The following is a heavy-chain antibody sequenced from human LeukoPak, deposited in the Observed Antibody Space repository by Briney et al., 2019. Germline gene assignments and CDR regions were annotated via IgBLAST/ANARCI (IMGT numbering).Heavy chain of an antibody. J-gene: IGHJ4*02. CDR1: SGSIRAYY. CDR3: ARETNWTFDY. V-gene: IGHV4-4*07. D-gene: IGHD1-20*01. CDR2: IYVSGTT. Sequence: PSETPSLTCSVSSGSIRAYYWSWIRQSAGKGLEWIGRIYVSGTTNYNPSLKSRVTMSLDTSKGYFSLSLNSVTAADTAVYYCARETNWTFDYWGQGTLVTVSS.